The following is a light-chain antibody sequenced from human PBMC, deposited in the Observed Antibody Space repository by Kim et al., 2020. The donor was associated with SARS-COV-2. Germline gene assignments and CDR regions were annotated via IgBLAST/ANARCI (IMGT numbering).Light chain of an antibody. V-gene: IGLV1-36*01. CDR3: AAWDDSLNGWV. CDR1: TSNIGNNA. Sequence: QSVLTQAPSVSEAPRQRVTISCSGSTSNIGNNAVNWYQQLPGKAPKLLIYYDDLLPSWVSDRFSGSKSDTSASLAISGLQSEDEADYYCAAWDDSLNGWVFGGRTKLTVL. CDR2: YDD. J-gene: IGLJ3*02.